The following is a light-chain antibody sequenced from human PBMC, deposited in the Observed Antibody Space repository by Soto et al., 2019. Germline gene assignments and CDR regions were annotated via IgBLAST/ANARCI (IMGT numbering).Light chain of an antibody. CDR1: QTISTW. CDR3: QQYNSYPWT. CDR2: KAS. Sequence: IQMTQSPSTLSASVGDRVTFTCRASQTISTWLAWYQQKPGEAPKLLIYKASTLEVGVPSRFSASGSGTEFTLTINNLQPADFATYYCQQYNSYPWTFAQGTKV. J-gene: IGKJ1*01. V-gene: IGKV1-5*03.